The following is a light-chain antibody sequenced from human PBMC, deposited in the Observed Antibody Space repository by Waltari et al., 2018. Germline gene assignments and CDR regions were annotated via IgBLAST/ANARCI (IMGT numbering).Light chain of an antibody. CDR3: SSYTGSSTLV. Sequence: QSALTQPASVSGSPGQSITISCTGTSSDVGGYNYVSWYQQHPGKAPKLMIYDVSNRPSGVCNRFSGSKSGNTASLTISGLQAEDEADYYCSSYTGSSTLVFGGGTKLTVL. CDR1: SSDVGGYNY. V-gene: IGLV2-14*01. CDR2: DVS. J-gene: IGLJ3*02.